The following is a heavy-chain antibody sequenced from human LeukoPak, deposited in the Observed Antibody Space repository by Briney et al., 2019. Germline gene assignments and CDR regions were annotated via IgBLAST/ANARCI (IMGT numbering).Heavy chain of an antibody. CDR2: INPNSGGT. V-gene: IGHV1-2*02. CDR1: GYTFTGYY. J-gene: IGHJ5*02. CDR3: ARVPVVVLIIGWFDP. Sequence: GASVKVSCKASGYTFTGYYMHWVRQAPGQGLEWMGWINPNSGGTNYAQKFQGRVTMTRDTSISTAYMELSRLRSDDTAVYYCARVPVVVLIIGWFDPWGQGTLVTVSS. D-gene: IGHD2-15*01.